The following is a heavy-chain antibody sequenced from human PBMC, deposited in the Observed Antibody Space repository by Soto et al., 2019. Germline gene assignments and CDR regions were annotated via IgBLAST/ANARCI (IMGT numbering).Heavy chain of an antibody. CDR2: IIPIFGTA. Sequence: QVQLVQSGAEVKKPGSSVKVSCKASGGTFSSYAISWVRQAPGQGLEWMGGIIPIFGTANYAQKFQGRVTITADKSTSTAYMELSSVRSEDTAVYYCARGSMVRGVIISVGDAFDIWGQGTMVTVSS. J-gene: IGHJ3*02. CDR1: GGTFSSYA. D-gene: IGHD3-10*01. V-gene: IGHV1-69*06. CDR3: ARGSMVRGVIISVGDAFDI.